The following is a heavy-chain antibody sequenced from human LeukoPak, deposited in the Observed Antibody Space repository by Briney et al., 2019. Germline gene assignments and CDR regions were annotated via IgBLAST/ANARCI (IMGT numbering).Heavy chain of an antibody. D-gene: IGHD5-18*01. V-gene: IGHV4-31*03. Sequence: SETLSLTCTVSGGSISRGGYYWSWIRPHPGQGLEYIGYIYDSGSIYYYPSHKRRVTISLDPSKNQFSLKLSSVTAADTAVYYCARDRGYSYGCDAFDIWGQGTMVTVSS. CDR3: ARDRGYSYGCDAFDI. CDR2: IYDSGSI. CDR1: GGSISRGGYY. J-gene: IGHJ3*02.